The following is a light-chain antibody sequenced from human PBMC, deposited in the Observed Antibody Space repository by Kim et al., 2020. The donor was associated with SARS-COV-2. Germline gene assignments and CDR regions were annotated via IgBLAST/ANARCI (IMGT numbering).Light chain of an antibody. CDR2: EDN. CDR1: GGSIASNY. Sequence: GKKVTISCPRSGGSIASNYVQWYQQRPGSAPTTVIFEDNQRPSGVPDRFSGSIDSSSNSASLTISGLKTEDEADYYCQSYDSANVIFGGGTKLAVL. V-gene: IGLV6-57*03. J-gene: IGLJ2*01. CDR3: QSYDSANVI.